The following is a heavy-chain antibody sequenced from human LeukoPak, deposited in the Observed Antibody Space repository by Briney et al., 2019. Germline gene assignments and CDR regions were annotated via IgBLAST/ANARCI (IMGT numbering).Heavy chain of an antibody. Sequence: GRSMRLSCAASGFSLRRYAMNWVRQAPGRGLEWVAVISGPGPSTVYADSVKGRFTISRDNSKNTLFLQLDSLRVEDTAIYYCAKEEMPHAFDLWGQGTMVTVSS. V-gene: IGHV3-23*01. CDR2: ISGPGPST. J-gene: IGHJ3*01. D-gene: IGHD5-24*01. CDR3: AKEEMPHAFDL. CDR1: GFSLRRYA.